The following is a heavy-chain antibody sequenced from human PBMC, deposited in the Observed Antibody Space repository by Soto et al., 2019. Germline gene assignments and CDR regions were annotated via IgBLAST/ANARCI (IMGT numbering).Heavy chain of an antibody. CDR3: ARAPAPLYSRSWYYLDY. V-gene: IGHV4-59*01. J-gene: IGHJ4*02. Sequence: SETLSLTCTVSGGSISSYYWSWIRQPPGKGLEWIGYIYYSGSTNYNPSLKSRVTISVDTSKNQFSLKLSSVTAADTAVYYCARAPAPLYSRSWYYLDYWGPGTLVTVS. CDR1: GGSISSYY. CDR2: IYYSGST. D-gene: IGHD6-13*01.